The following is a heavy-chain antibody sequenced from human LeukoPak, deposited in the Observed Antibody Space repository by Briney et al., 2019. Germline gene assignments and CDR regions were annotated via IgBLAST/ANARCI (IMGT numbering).Heavy chain of an antibody. CDR3: ARARSPARATCDT. V-gene: IGHV4-4*02. D-gene: IGHD2-15*01. Sequence: GSLRLSCAASGFTFSSHWMSWVRQPPGKGLEWIGGIHYSGSTYYIPSLKSRVTISVDTSKNQFSLKLSSVTAADTAVYYCARARSPARATCDTWGQGTLVTVSS. CDR2: IHYSGST. J-gene: IGHJ5*02. CDR1: GFTFSSHW.